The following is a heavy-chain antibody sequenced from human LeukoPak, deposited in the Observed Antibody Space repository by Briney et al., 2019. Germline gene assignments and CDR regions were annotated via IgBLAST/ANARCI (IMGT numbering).Heavy chain of an antibody. D-gene: IGHD6-13*01. CDR3: ARDQQLVSGYYYYYGMDV. Sequence: ASVTVSCTASGYTFTGYYMHWVRQAPGQGLEWMGWINPNSGGTNYAQKFQGWVTTTRDTSISTAYMELSRLRSDDTAVYYCARDQQLVSGYYYYYGMDVWGQGTAVTVSS. V-gene: IGHV1-2*04. J-gene: IGHJ6*02. CDR2: INPNSGGT. CDR1: GYTFTGYY.